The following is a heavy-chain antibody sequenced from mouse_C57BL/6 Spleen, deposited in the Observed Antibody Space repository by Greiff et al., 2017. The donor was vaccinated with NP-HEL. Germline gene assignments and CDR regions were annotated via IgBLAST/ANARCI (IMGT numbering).Heavy chain of an antibody. CDR3: ARRSEGAMDY. Sequence: QVQLKQSGAELVRPGTSVKVSCKASGYAFTNYLIEWVKQRPGQGLEWIGVINPGSGGTNYNEKFKGKATLTADKSSSTAYMQLSSLTSEDSAVYFCARRSEGAMDYWGQGTSVTVSS. D-gene: IGHD1-3*01. CDR1: GYAFTNYL. CDR2: INPGSGGT. J-gene: IGHJ4*01. V-gene: IGHV1-54*01.